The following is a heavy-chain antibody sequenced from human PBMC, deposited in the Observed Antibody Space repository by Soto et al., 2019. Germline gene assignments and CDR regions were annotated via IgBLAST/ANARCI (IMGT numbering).Heavy chain of an antibody. CDR2: IYYSGST. D-gene: IGHD2-15*01. J-gene: IGHJ6*02. CDR3: ASGYCSGGSCAYYYYYGMDV. CDR1: GGSISSGDYY. V-gene: IGHV4-30-4*01. Sequence: QVQLQESGPGLVKPSQTLSLTCTVSGGSISSGDYYWSWIRQPPGKGLEWIGYIYYSGSTYYNPSLKRRVTISVDTSKNQFSLKLSSVTAADTAVYYCASGYCSGGSCAYYYYYGMDVWGQGTTVTVSS.